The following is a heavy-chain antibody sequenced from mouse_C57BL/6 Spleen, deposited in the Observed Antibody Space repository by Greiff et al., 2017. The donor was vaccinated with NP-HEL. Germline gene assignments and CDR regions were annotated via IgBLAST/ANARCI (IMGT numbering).Heavy chain of an antibody. V-gene: IGHV5-4*01. CDR2: ISDGGSYT. CDR3: ARDSNSYAMDY. CDR1: GFTFSSYA. J-gene: IGHJ4*01. Sequence: EVQRVESGGGLVKPGGSLKLSCAASGFTFSSYAMSWVRQTPEKRLEWVATISDGGSYTNYPDNVKGRFTISRDNAKNNLYLQMSHLKSEDTAMYYCARDSNSYAMDYWGQGTSVTVSS. D-gene: IGHD2-5*01.